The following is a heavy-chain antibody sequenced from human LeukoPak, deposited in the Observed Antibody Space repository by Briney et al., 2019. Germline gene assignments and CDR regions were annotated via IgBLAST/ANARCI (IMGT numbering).Heavy chain of an antibody. D-gene: IGHD1-14*01. J-gene: IGHJ4*02. CDR1: GFTFSSHL. Sequence: GGSLRLSCAASGFTFSSHLMHWVRQAQGTGLVWVSSVKSDGTATNYADSVKGRFTISRDNAKNTLYLQMNGLRVEDTAVYYCVRKFATGDWGQGTLVTVSS. CDR2: VKSDGTAT. CDR3: VRKFATGD. V-gene: IGHV3-74*01.